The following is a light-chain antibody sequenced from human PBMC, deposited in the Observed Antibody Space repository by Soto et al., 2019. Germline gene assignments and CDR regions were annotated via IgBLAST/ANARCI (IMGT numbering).Light chain of an antibody. Sequence: QSVLTQPRSVSGSPGQSVTISCTGSSSDVGGSNFVSWYQQHPVKAPKLVIYDVSKRPSGVPDRFSGSKSGNTASLTISWLQAEDEADYYCCSYAGNSLWVFGGGTKLTVL. CDR2: DVS. V-gene: IGLV2-11*01. CDR1: SSDVGGSNF. J-gene: IGLJ3*02. CDR3: CSYAGNSLWV.